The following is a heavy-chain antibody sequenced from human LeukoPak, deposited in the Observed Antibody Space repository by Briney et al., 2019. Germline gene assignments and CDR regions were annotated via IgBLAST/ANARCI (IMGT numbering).Heavy chain of an antibody. V-gene: IGHV1-69*05. D-gene: IGHD2-15*01. CDR2: IIPIFGTA. CDR3: ARGRQVVADT. J-gene: IGHJ5*02. CDR1: GGTFSSYA. Sequence: VASVKVSCKASGGTFSSYAISWVRQAPGQGLEWMGGIIPIFGTANYAQKFQGSVTITTDESTSTAYMELSSLRSEDTAVYYCARGRQVVADTWGQGTLVTVSS.